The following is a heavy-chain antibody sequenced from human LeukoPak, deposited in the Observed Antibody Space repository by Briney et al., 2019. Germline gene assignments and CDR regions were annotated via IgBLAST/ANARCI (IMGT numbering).Heavy chain of an antibody. D-gene: IGHD6-13*01. V-gene: IGHV5-51*01. CDR3: ARHMVAAAVPYFFDY. CDR2: IYPGDSDT. CDR1: GSLFTSYW. J-gene: IGHJ4*02. Sequence: PGASLKISSKGSGSLFTSYWIGCARPLPGKVLEWVGIIYPGDSDTRYSPSFQVQVTISAYKSISTAYLQSTTPTASDTAMYSCARHMVAAAVPYFFDYWGQPTLVTDCS.